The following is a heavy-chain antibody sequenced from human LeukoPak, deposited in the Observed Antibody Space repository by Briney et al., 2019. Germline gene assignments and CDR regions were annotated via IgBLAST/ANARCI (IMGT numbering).Heavy chain of an antibody. CDR2: IIPILGIA. Sequence: SVKVSCKASGGTFSSYAISWVRQAPGQGLEWMGRIIPILGIANYAQKFQGRVTITADKSTSTAYMELSSLRSDDTAVYYCARMTTGAPFDYWGQGTLVTASS. D-gene: IGHD2-8*02. J-gene: IGHJ4*02. V-gene: IGHV1-69*04. CDR1: GGTFSSYA. CDR3: ARMTTGAPFDY.